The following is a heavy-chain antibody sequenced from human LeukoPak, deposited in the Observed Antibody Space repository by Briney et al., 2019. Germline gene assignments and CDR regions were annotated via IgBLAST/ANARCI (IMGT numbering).Heavy chain of an antibody. CDR3: ARSELNSPLGYFDL. CDR2: IYSGGST. CDR1: GFTVSSNY. Sequence: GGSLRLSCAASGFTVSSNYMSWVRQAPGKGLEWVSVIYSGGSTYYADSVKGRFTISRDNSKNTLYLQMNSLRAEDTAVYYCARSELNSPLGYFDLWGRGTLVTVSS. V-gene: IGHV3-53*01. D-gene: IGHD4-23*01. J-gene: IGHJ2*01.